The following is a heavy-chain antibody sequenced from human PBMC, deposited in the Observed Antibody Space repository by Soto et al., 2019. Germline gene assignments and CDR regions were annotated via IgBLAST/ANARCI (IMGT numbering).Heavy chain of an antibody. CDR3: SKNGRFTTLTTLYY. Sequence: EVQLLESGGGLVQSGGSLRLSCAASGFTFSSYAMSWVRQAPGKGLEWVSGISGRGGGTYYADSVKGRFTISRDNSKKALEWQMNRLSAGDTTLYYGSKNGRFTTLTTLYYWAQFPVVTGS. D-gene: IGHD4-17*01. V-gene: IGHV3-23*01. CDR1: GFTFSSYA. CDR2: ISGRGGGT. J-gene: IGHJ4*02.